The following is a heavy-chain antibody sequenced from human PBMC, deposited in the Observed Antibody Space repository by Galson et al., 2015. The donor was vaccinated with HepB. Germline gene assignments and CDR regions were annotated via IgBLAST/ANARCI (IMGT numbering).Heavy chain of an antibody. J-gene: IGHJ4*02. CDR3: ATSAVDSSSWHF. V-gene: IGHV4-59*11. CDR2: MYYSGST. Sequence: SETLSLTCTVSGGSISSHFWNWIRQPPGKGLEWIGYMYYSGSTHYNPSLKSRLTISIDTSKNQFSLRLTSVTTADTAVYYCATSAVDSSSWHFWGQGTLVTVSS. CDR1: GGSISSHF. D-gene: IGHD6-13*01.